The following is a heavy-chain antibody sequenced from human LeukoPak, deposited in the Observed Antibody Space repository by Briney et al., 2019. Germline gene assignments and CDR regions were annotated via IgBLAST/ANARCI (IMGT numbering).Heavy chain of an antibody. CDR2: LSGSGGTT. CDR1: GFTFSRYA. D-gene: IGHD6-13*01. V-gene: IGHV3-23*01. CDR3: AKAGYSSSWPFDY. Sequence: GGSLRFSCAASGFTFSRYAVSWVRQARGKGLEWVSALSGSGGTTYYADSVKGRFTISRDNSKNTLSLQMNSLRAEDTAVYYCAKAGYSSSWPFDYWGQGTLVTVSS. J-gene: IGHJ4*02.